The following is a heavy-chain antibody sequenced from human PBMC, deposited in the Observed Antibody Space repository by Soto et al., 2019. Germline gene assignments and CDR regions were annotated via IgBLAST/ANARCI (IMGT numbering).Heavy chain of an antibody. J-gene: IGHJ4*02. CDR3: ARALTVAGYYFDY. CDR1: GGSISGYY. D-gene: IGHD6-19*01. Sequence: SETLSLTCTVSGGSISGYYWSWIRQPPGKGLEWIGYTYYSGHTSYNPSLKSRVTISIDTSKNQFSLKLSSVTVADTAVYYCARALTVAGYYFDYWGQGALVTVSS. CDR2: TYYSGHT. V-gene: IGHV4-59*01.